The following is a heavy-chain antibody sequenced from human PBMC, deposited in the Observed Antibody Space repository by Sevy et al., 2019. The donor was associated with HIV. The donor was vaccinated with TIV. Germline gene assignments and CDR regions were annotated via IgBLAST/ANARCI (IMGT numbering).Heavy chain of an antibody. CDR3: AREGGSGGSCYDFDY. J-gene: IGHJ4*02. Sequence: GGSLRLSCAASGFTFSSYGMHWVRQAPGKGLEWVAVIWYDGSNKYYADSVKGRFTISRDNSKNTLYLQMNSLRAEDTPVYYGAREGGSGGSCYDFDYWGEGTLVTVSS. V-gene: IGHV3-33*01. D-gene: IGHD2-15*01. CDR1: GFTFSSYG. CDR2: IWYDGSNK.